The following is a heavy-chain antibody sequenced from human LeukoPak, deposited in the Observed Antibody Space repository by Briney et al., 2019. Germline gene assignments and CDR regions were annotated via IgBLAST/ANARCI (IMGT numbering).Heavy chain of an antibody. CDR3: ATDTDISGGNPKGY. D-gene: IGHD6-19*01. Sequence: ASVKVSCKVSGYTFTDYYMHWVQQAPGKGLEWMGLVDPEDGETIYAEKFQGRVTITADTSTDTAYMELSSLRSEDTAVYYCATDTDISGGNPKGYWGQGTLVTVSS. J-gene: IGHJ4*02. V-gene: IGHV1-69-2*01. CDR2: VDPEDGET. CDR1: GYTFTDYY.